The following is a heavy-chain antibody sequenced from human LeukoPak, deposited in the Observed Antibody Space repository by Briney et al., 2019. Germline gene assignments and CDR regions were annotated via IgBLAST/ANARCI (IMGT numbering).Heavy chain of an antibody. V-gene: IGHV3-30*02. J-gene: IGHJ4*02. CDR1: GFTFSSYG. D-gene: IGHD3-22*01. CDR2: MSYEGSGK. Sequence: GGTLRLSCAASGFTFSSYGMHWVRQAPGKGLERVAFMSYEGSGKYYADSVKGRFTISRDNSLNTLYLQMNSLRAEDTAAYYCAKLMHDHDRSGFGVDHWGQGTLVTVSS. CDR3: AKLMHDHDRSGFGVDH.